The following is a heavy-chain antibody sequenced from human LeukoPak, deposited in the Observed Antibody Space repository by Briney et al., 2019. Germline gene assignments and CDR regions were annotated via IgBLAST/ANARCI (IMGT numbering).Heavy chain of an antibody. V-gene: IGHV1-18*01. CDR1: GYTFTSYG. D-gene: IGHD3-22*01. Sequence: ASVKLSCKASGYTFTSYGISWVRQAPGQGLEWMGCISAYNGNTNYAQKLQGRVTITEDTSTSTAYMELRSLRSDDTAVYYCARDDRWSVVISHFDFGGQGTLVTVSS. CDR3: ARDDRWSVVISHFDF. CDR2: ISAYNGNT. J-gene: IGHJ4*02.